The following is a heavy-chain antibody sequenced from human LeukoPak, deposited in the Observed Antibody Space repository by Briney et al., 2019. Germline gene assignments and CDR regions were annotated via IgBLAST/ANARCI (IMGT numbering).Heavy chain of an antibody. V-gene: IGHV1-69*13. CDR1: GGTFSSYA. D-gene: IGHD2-15*01. J-gene: IGHJ2*01. CDR2: IIPIFGTA. CDR3: ATSSRGYCSGGSCYSIYWYFDL. Sequence: SVKVSCKASGGTFSSYAISWVRQAPGQGLEWMGGIIPIFGTANYAQKFQGRVTITADESTSTAYMELSSLRAEDTAVYYCATSSRGYCSGGSCYSIYWYFDLWGRGTLVTVSS.